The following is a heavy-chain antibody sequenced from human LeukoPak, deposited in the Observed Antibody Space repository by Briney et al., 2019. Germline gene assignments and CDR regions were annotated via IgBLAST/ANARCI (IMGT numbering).Heavy chain of an antibody. CDR2: IISSSSYI. V-gene: IGHV3-21*01. J-gene: IGHJ5*02. D-gene: IGHD6-13*01. CDR3: ARGAGGYSSSWYSVLGWFDP. Sequence: SGGSLRLSCAPSGFTFSSYSMNWVRQAPGKGLEWVSSIISSSSYIYYADSVKGRFTISRDNAKNSPYLQMNSLRAEDTAVYYCARGAGGYSSSWYSVLGWFDPWGQGTLVTVSS. CDR1: GFTFSSYS.